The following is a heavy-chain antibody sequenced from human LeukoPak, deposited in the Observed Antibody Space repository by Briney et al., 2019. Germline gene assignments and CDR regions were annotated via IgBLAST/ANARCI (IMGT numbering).Heavy chain of an antibody. CDR3: AKDRRPVYYDFWSGYGY. Sequence: GRSLRLSCAASGFTFSSYGMHWVRQAPGKGLGWVAVISYDGSNKYYADSVKGRFTISRDNSKNTLYLQMNSLRAEDTAVYYCAKDRRPVYYDFWSGYGYWGQGTLVTVSS. D-gene: IGHD3-3*01. CDR2: ISYDGSNK. CDR1: GFTFSSYG. V-gene: IGHV3-30*18. J-gene: IGHJ4*02.